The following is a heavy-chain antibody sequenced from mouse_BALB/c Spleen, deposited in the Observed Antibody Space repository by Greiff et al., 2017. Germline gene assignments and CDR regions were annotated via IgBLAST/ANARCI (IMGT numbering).Heavy chain of an antibody. Sequence: EVHLVESGGGLVQPGGSRKLSCAASGFTFSSFGMHWVRQAPEKGLEWVAYISSGSSTIYYADTVKGRFTISRDNPKNTLFLQMTSLRSEDTAMYYCARFGGLGRDYWGQGTLVTVSA. CDR3: ARFGGLGRDY. CDR1: GFTFSSFG. J-gene: IGHJ3*01. CDR2: ISSGSSTI. D-gene: IGHD4-1*01. V-gene: IGHV5-17*02.